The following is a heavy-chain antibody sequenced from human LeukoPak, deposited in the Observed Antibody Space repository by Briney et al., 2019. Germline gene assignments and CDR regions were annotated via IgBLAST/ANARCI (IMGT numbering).Heavy chain of an antibody. CDR1: GFTFSSYA. J-gene: IGHJ4*02. D-gene: IGHD1-7*01. CDR3: AKVPWVFNWNFYPYFDY. V-gene: IGHV3-23*01. Sequence: QPGGSLRLSCAASGFTFSSYAMSWVRQAPGKGLEWVSAISGSGGSTYYADSVKGRFTISRDNSKNTLYLQMNSLRAEDTAVYYCAKVPWVFNWNFYPYFDYWGQGTLVTVSS. CDR2: ISGSGGST.